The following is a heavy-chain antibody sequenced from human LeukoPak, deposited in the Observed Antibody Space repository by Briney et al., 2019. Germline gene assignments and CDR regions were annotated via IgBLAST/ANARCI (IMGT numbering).Heavy chain of an antibody. V-gene: IGHV1-3*04. D-gene: IGHD6-19*01. J-gene: IGHJ4*02. CDR2: INTGNGNT. CDR1: GYMFNLYA. Sequence: ASVKVSCKASGYMFNLYAMHWVRQAPGQRPEWMGWINTGNGNTDSSQNLQARVTITRDSSATTAYMEMSSLTPEDTAVYYCARGGGTDWYEGFFEYWGQGTLVTVSS. CDR3: ARGGGTDWYEGFFEY.